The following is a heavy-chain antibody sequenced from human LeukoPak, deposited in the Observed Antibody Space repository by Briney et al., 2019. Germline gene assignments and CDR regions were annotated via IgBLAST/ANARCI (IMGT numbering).Heavy chain of an antibody. CDR1: GFTFSSYA. CDR2: ISDSGSST. Sequence: PGGSLRLSCAASGFTFSSYAMSWVRQAPGKGLEWVSAISDSGSSTYYADSVKGRFTISRDNSKNTLYLQMNSLRAEDTAVYYCAREYYDSSGYYYEGNYWGQGTLVTVSS. V-gene: IGHV3-23*01. J-gene: IGHJ4*02. CDR3: AREYYDSSGYYYEGNY. D-gene: IGHD3-22*01.